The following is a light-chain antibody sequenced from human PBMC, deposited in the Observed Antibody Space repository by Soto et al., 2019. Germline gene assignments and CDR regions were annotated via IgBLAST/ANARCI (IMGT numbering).Light chain of an antibody. Sequence: EIVLTQSPGTLSSSPGERATLSCRASQSVRSSYLAWYQQKPGQAPRLLIYGASSRATGIPDRFSGSGSGTDFTLTISRLEPEDFAVYYCQQYGSSPPLTFGGGTKVDI. CDR3: QQYGSSPPLT. CDR2: GAS. CDR1: QSVRSSY. J-gene: IGKJ4*01. V-gene: IGKV3-20*01.